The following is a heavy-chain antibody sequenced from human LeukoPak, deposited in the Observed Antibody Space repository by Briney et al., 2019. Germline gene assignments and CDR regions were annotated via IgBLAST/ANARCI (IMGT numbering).Heavy chain of an antibody. V-gene: IGHV3-21*01. CDR3: ARLAAPEYYDFWNGSNWFDP. CDR1: GFTFSSYS. D-gene: IGHD3-3*01. CDR2: ISSSSSYI. J-gene: IGHJ5*02. Sequence: GGSLRLSCAASGFTFSSYSMNWVRQAPGKGLEWVSSISSSSSYIYYADSVKGRFTISRDNAKNSLYLQMNSLRAEDTAVYYCARLAAPEYYDFWNGSNWFDPWGQGTLVTVSS.